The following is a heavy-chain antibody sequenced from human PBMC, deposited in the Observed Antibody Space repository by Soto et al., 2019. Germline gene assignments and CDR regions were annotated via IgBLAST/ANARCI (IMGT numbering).Heavy chain of an antibody. Sequence: SETLSLTCTVSGGSISSSSYYWGWIRQPPGKGLEWIGSIYSSGSTYYNPSLKSRVTISVGTSKNQFSLKLSSVTAADTAVYYCASQGGGYSGYDYGDYGMDVWGQGTTVTVSS. CDR1: GGSISSSSYY. CDR3: ASQGGGYSGYDYGDYGMDV. V-gene: IGHV4-39*01. D-gene: IGHD5-12*01. J-gene: IGHJ6*02. CDR2: IYSSGST.